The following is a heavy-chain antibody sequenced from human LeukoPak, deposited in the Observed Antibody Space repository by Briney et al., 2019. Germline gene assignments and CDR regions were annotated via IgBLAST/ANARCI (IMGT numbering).Heavy chain of an antibody. D-gene: IGHD6-13*01. CDR2: INHSGST. CDR1: GYSISSGYY. J-gene: IGHJ4*02. CDR3: AREGSSWYDY. Sequence: SETLSLTCTVSGYSISSGYYWGWIRQPPGKGLEWIGSINHSGSTYYNPSLKSRVTISVDTSKNQFSLRLSSVTAADTAVYYCAREGSSWYDYWGQGTLVTVSS. V-gene: IGHV4-38-2*02.